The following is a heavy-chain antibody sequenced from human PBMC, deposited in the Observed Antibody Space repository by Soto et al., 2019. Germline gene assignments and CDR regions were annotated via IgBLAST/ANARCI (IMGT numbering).Heavy chain of an antibody. CDR3: ARGSGAWNYDFWSGYYT. CDR1: GYTFTSYA. Sequence: ASVQVSCKASGYTFTSYAMHWVRQAPGQRLEWMGWINAGNGNTKYSQKFQGRVTITRDTSASTAYMELSSLRSEDTAVYYCARGSGAWNYDFWSGYYTWGQGTLVTVSS. D-gene: IGHD3-3*01. CDR2: INAGNGNT. V-gene: IGHV1-3*01. J-gene: IGHJ4*02.